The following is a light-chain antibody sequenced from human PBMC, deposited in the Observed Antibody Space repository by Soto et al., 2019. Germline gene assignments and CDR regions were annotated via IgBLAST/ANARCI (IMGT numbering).Light chain of an antibody. CDR2: ANH. Sequence: QSVLTQPPSASETPGQTVTISCSGSSSSIGSNTVNWYQQVPGTAPKLLMYANHYRPSGVPDRFSGSKSGTSASLAISGLQSEDEGDYFCAVWDDSLNGVVFGGGTKLTVL. CDR1: SSSIGSNT. J-gene: IGLJ2*01. V-gene: IGLV1-44*01. CDR3: AVWDDSLNGVV.